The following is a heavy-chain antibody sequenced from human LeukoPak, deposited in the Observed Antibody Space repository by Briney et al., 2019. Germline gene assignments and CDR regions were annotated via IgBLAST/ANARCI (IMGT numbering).Heavy chain of an antibody. Sequence: ASVKVSCKVSGYTLTELSMHWVRQAPGKGLEWMEGFDPEDGETIYAQKFQGRVTMTEDTSTDTAYMELSSLRSKDTAVYYCATGYSSSYQEYYFDYWGQGTLVTVSS. CDR1: GYTLTELS. CDR2: FDPEDGET. J-gene: IGHJ4*02. D-gene: IGHD6-6*01. CDR3: ATGYSSSYQEYYFDY. V-gene: IGHV1-24*01.